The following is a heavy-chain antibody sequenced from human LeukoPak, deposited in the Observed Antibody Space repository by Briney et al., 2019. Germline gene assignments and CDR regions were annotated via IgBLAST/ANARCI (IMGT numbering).Heavy chain of an antibody. CDR3: ARDPESIVVVTTSVYYYGMDV. Sequence: GGSLRLSCAASGFTFSSYAIHWVRQAPGKGLEWVAVISYDGSNKYYADSVKGRFTISRDNSKNTLYLQMNSLRAEDTAVYYCARDPESIVVVTTSVYYYGMDVWGQGTTVTVSS. D-gene: IGHD2-21*02. CDR2: ISYDGSNK. V-gene: IGHV3-30-3*01. J-gene: IGHJ6*02. CDR1: GFTFSSYA.